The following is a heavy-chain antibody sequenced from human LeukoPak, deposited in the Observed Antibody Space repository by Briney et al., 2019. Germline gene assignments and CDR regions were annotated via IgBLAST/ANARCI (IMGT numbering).Heavy chain of an antibody. Sequence: GGSLRLSCAASGFPFTNAWMDWARQAPGKGLEWVGRIKSRPTGGTTDFAVPVQGRFTNSRYDSKNTVYLHMNGLKTEDTAVYYCITVYDSVANWGRGVLVTVSS. CDR2: IKSRPTGGTT. D-gene: IGHD5-12*01. V-gene: IGHV3-15*01. J-gene: IGHJ4*02. CDR1: GFPFTNAW. CDR3: ITVYDSVAN.